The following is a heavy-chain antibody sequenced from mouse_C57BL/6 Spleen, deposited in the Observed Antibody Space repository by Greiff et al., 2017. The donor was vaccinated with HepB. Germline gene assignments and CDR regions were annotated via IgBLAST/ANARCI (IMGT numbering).Heavy chain of an antibody. J-gene: IGHJ1*03. D-gene: IGHD1-1*01. CDR1: GYSFTDYN. Sequence: EVQRVESGPELVKPGASVKISCKASGYSFTDYNMNWVKQSNGKSLEWIGVINPNYGTTSYNQKFKGKATLTVDQSSSTAYMQLNSLTSEDSAVYYCARSRGSSYSYWYFDVWGTGTTVTVSS. CDR2: INPNYGTT. V-gene: IGHV1-39*01. CDR3: ARSRGSSYSYWYFDV.